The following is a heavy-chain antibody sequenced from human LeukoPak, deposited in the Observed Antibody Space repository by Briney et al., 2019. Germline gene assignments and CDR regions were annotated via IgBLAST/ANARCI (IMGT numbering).Heavy chain of an antibody. J-gene: IGHJ4*02. Sequence: GGALRLSCAASGFTFSSYGMHWVRQAPGKGLEWVAVIWYSGSNKYYADSVKGRFTISRDNSKNTLYLQMNSLRAEDTAVYYCARGGYYYDSSGYYCPLDYWGQGTLVTVSS. V-gene: IGHV3-33*01. CDR2: IWYSGSNK. D-gene: IGHD3-22*01. CDR1: GFTFSSYG. CDR3: ARGGYYYDSSGYYCPLDY.